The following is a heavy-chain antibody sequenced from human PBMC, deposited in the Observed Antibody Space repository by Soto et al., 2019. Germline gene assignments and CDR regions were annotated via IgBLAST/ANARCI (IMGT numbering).Heavy chain of an antibody. V-gene: IGHV1-69*01. CDR3: ARALLGTMVRGVPYDY. Sequence: SGKGSCKASGGTFRNYAISLGGPGPGPGLELMGGIIPIFGTANYAQKFQGRVTITADESTSTAYMELSSLRSEDTAVYYCARALLGTMVRGVPYDYWGQGTLVTVSS. CDR2: IIPIFGTA. J-gene: IGHJ4*02. CDR1: GGTFRNYA. D-gene: IGHD3-10*01.